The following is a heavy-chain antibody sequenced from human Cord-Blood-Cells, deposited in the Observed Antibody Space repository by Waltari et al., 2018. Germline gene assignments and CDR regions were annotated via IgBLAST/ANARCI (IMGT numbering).Heavy chain of an antibody. Sequence: QVQLVESGGGVVQPGRSLRLSCAASGFTFSSYAMHWGRQAPGKGLEWVAVISYDGSNKYYADSVKGRFTISRDNSKNTLYLQMNSLRAEDTAVYYCARDGGPTGIYYFDYWGQGTLVTVSS. D-gene: IGHD1-1*01. J-gene: IGHJ4*02. V-gene: IGHV3-30*04. CDR2: ISYDGSNK. CDR1: GFTFSSYA. CDR3: ARDGGPTGIYYFDY.